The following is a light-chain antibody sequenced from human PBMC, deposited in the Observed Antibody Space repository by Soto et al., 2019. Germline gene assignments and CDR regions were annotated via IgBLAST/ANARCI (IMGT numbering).Light chain of an antibody. CDR3: SSYTTSSTLV. Sequence: QSALTQPASVSGSPGQSITISCTGTRSDVGAYNYVSWYQQHPGKAPKLMIYEVGNRPSGVSNRFSGSKSGNTASLTISGLQAEDEADYFCSSYTTSSTLVFGGGTKLTVL. CDR2: EVG. V-gene: IGLV2-14*01. J-gene: IGLJ2*01. CDR1: RSDVGAYNY.